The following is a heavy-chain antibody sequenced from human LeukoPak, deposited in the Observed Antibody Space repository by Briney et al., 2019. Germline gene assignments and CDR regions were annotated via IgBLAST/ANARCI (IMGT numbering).Heavy chain of an antibody. CDR3: ARDGSLGVDDI. V-gene: IGHV3-7*01. CDR1: GFTFSSYW. D-gene: IGHD3-10*01. CDR2: IKQDGSEK. J-gene: IGHJ3*02. Sequence: GGSLRLSCAASGFTFSSYWMSWVRQAPGKGLEWVANIKQDGSEKYYVDSVKVRFTISRDNAKNSLYLQMNSLRAEDTAVYYCARDGSLGVDDIWGQGTMVTVSS.